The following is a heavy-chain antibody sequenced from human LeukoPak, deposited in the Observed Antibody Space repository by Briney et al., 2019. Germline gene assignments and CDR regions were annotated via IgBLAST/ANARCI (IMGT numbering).Heavy chain of an antibody. V-gene: IGHV4-4*07. Sequence: SETLSLTCTVSGGSISSYYWSRIRQPAGKGLEWIGRIYTSGSTNYNPSLKSRVTISVDTSKNQFSLKLSSVTAADTAVYYCARGSGSYPYYFDYWGQGTLVTVSS. CDR2: IYTSGST. D-gene: IGHD3-10*01. CDR1: GGSISSYY. J-gene: IGHJ4*02. CDR3: ARGSGSYPYYFDY.